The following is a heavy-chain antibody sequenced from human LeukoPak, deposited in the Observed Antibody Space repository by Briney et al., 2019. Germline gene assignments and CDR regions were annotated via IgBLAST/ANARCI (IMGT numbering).Heavy chain of an antibody. D-gene: IGHD3-10*01. CDR3: ARSGGSGSYYARYYYYYMDV. CDR2: INTNTGNP. J-gene: IGHJ6*03. V-gene: IGHV7-4-1*02. Sequence: ASVKVSCKASGGTFSSYAISWVRQAPGQGLEWMGGINTNTGNPTYAQGFTGRFVFSLDTSVSTAYLQISSLKAEDTAVYYCARSGGSGSYYARYYYYYMDVWGKGTTVTISS. CDR1: GGTFSSYA.